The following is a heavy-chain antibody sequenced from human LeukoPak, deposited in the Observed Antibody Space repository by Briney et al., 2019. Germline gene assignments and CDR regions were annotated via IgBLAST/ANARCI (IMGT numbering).Heavy chain of an antibody. Sequence: GESLRLSCAASGFTFSSYGMSWVRQAPGKGLEWVSAISGSGGSTYYADSVKGRFTISRDNSKNTLYLQVNSLRAEDTAVYYCAKDLRELRYFDWLFSNFFDYWGQGTLVTVSS. CDR1: GFTFSSYG. D-gene: IGHD3-9*01. J-gene: IGHJ4*02. CDR3: AKDLRELRYFDWLFSNFFDY. V-gene: IGHV3-23*01. CDR2: ISGSGGST.